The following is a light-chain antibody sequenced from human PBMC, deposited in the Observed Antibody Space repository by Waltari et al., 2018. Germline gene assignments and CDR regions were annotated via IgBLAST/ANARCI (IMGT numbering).Light chain of an antibody. CDR2: RNT. V-gene: IGLV1-47*01. CDR1: SSNIGTNA. CDR3: STWDDSLSGYVV. J-gene: IGLJ2*01. Sequence: QSVLTQPPSASGTPGQRVTISCSGSSSNIGTNAVCWYQQLPGTAPKLLIYRNTQRPAGVPDRFSGYKSGTSASLAISGLRSEDEADYYCSTWDDSLSGYVVFGGGTKLTVL.